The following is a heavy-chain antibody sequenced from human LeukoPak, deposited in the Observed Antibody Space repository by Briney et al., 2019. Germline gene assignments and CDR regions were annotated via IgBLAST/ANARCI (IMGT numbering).Heavy chain of an antibody. Sequence: QPGGSLRLSCAASGFTLSTYGMHWVRQAPGKGLEWVAMISHDGNSKQYADFAKGRFTISRDNSKNTLYLQMNSLTTEDTAVYHCAGGSGWVSVDWGQGTLVTVSS. V-gene: IGHV3-30*03. CDR1: GFTLSTYG. CDR2: ISHDGNSK. D-gene: IGHD6-19*01. J-gene: IGHJ4*02. CDR3: AGGSGWVSVD.